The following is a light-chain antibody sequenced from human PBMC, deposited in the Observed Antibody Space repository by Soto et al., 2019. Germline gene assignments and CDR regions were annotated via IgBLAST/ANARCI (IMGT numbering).Light chain of an antibody. CDR3: QQYGSSPWT. J-gene: IGKJ1*01. Sequence: EIVLTQSPGTLSLSPGERASLSCRASQSVTSSYLAWYQQKPGQAPSLLIYVASNRATGIPDRFSGSGSGTDFTLTINRLEPGDFAVYYCQQYGSSPWTFGQGTKVEIK. CDR1: QSVTSSY. V-gene: IGKV3-20*01. CDR2: VAS.